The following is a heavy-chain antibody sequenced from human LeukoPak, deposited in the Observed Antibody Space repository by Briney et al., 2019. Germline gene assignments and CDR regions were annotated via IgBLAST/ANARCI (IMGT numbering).Heavy chain of an antibody. D-gene: IGHD2-2*02. CDR1: GFTFTNNG. CDR3: ARDLSYTSLDY. Sequence: QLWRSLILSCAASGFTFTNNGFHWVGQAPGKGLEWVAAIWSDGSKKYYADSVKGRFTISKDNSKSTLYLQMNSLRAEDTAVYYCARDLSYTSLDYGGQGTLATVSS. CDR2: IWSDGSKK. J-gene: IGHJ4*02. V-gene: IGHV3-33*01.